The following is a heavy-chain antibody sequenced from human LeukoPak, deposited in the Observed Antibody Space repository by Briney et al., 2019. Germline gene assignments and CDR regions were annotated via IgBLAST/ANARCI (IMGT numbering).Heavy chain of an antibody. J-gene: IGHJ4*02. D-gene: IGHD3-3*01. CDR1: GFTFGSYA. CDR2: LSYDGSDK. V-gene: IGHV3-30*04. Sequence: PGGSLRLSCAASGFTFGSYAMHWVRQAPGKGLEWVAVLSYDGSDKYYADSVKGRFTISRDNSKNTLYLQMNSLRAEDTGVYYCAKDHYWSIDYWGRGTLVTVSS. CDR3: AKDHYWSIDY.